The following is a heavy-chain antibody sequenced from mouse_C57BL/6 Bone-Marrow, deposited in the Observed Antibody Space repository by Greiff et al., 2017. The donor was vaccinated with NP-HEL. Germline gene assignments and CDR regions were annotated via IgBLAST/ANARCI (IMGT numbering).Heavy chain of an antibody. V-gene: IGHV14-4*01. Sequence: EVQLQQSGAELVRPGASVKLSCTASGFNIKDDYMHWVKQRPEQGLEWIGWIDPENGDTEYASKFQGKATITADTSSNTAYLQLSSLTSEDTAVYYCTYSSGYWFAYWGQGTLVTVSA. CDR1: GFNIKDDY. CDR3: TYSSGYWFAY. J-gene: IGHJ3*01. D-gene: IGHD3-2*02. CDR2: IDPENGDT.